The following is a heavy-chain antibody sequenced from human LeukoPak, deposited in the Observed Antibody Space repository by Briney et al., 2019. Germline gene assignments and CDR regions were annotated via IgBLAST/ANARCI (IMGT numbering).Heavy chain of an antibody. CDR2: IYTSGST. Sequence: PSETLSLTCTVSGGSISSYYWSWIRQPQGKGLRGIGYIYTSGSTNYNPSLKSRVTISVDTSKNQFSLKLSSVTAADTAVYYCAGFIAAAGVDYWGQGTLVTVSS. CDR3: AGFIAAAGVDY. CDR1: GGSISSYY. V-gene: IGHV4-4*09. D-gene: IGHD6-13*01. J-gene: IGHJ4*02.